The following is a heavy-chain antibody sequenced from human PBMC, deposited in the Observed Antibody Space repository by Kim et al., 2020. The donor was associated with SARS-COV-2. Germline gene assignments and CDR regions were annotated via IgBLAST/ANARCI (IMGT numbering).Heavy chain of an antibody. Sequence: TYYADSVKGRFTISRDNSKNTVHLQMNGLRGEDTAIYYCATEEDTTDFDYLGQGTLVAVSS. V-gene: IGHV3-23*01. CDR2: T. CDR3: ATEEDTTDFDY. D-gene: IGHD1-1*01. J-gene: IGHJ4*02.